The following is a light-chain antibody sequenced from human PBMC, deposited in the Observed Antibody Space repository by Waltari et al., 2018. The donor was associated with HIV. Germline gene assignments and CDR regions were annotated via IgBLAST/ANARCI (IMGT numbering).Light chain of an antibody. J-gene: IGLJ1*01. CDR3: SSYTSSSTLYV. V-gene: IGLV2-14*01. CDR1: SSDVGGYNY. CDR2: EVS. Sequence: QSALTQPASVSGSPGQSITISCTGTSSDVGGYNYVSWYQQHTGKAPKLMIYEVSNRPSGISNRFSGSKSVNTASLTISGLQAEDEADYYCSSYTSSSTLYVFGTGTKVTVL.